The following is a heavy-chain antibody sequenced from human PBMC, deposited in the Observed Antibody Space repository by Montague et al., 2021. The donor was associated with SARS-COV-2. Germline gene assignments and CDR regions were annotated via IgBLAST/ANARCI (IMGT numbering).Heavy chain of an antibody. CDR2: ISSSSSYI. J-gene: IGHJ4*02. Sequence: SLRLSCAASGFTFSSYSMNWVRQAPGKGLEWVSSISSSSSYIYYADSVKGRFTISRDNAKNSLYLQMNSLRAEDTAVYYCARDRGSSFGYDPRYYFDYWGQGTLVTVSS. CDR1: GFTFSSYS. D-gene: IGHD5-12*01. CDR3: ARDRGSSFGYDPRYYFDY. V-gene: IGHV3-21*01.